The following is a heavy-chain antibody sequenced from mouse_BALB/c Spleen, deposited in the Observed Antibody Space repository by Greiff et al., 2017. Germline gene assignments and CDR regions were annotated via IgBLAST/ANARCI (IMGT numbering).Heavy chain of an antibody. CDR1: GYTFTDYA. CDR2: ISTYYGDA. V-gene: IGHV1S137*01. Sequence: VQLQQSGAELVRPGVSVKISCKGSGYTFTDYAMHWVKQSHAKSLEWIGVISTYYGDASYNQKFKGKATMTVDKSSSTAYMELARLTSEDSAIYYCARDSSGYVNAMDYWGQGTSVTVSS. D-gene: IGHD3-2*01. CDR3: ARDSSGYVNAMDY. J-gene: IGHJ4*01.